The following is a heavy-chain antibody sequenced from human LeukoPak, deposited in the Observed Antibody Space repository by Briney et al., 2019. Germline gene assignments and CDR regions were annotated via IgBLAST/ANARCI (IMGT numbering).Heavy chain of an antibody. D-gene: IGHD3-9*01. CDR3: ARVVVGYYDILTGLYYFDY. CDR2: IYYSGST. Sequence: SETLSLTCAVSGGSISSSSYYWGWIRQPPGKGLEWIGSIYYSGSTYYNPSLKSRVTISVDTSKNQFSLKLSSVTAADTAVYYCARVVVGYYDILTGLYYFDYWGQGTLVTVSS. J-gene: IGHJ4*02. V-gene: IGHV4-39*07. CDR1: GGSISSSSYY.